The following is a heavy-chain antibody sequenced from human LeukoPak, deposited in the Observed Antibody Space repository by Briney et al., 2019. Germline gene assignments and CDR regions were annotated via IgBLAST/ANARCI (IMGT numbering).Heavy chain of an antibody. CDR2: IYYSGST. CDR3: ARRSGDYLFDY. J-gene: IGHJ4*02. Sequence: PSETLSLTCTVSGGSISSSSYYWGWIRQPPGKGLEWIGSIYYSGSTYYNPSLKSRVTISVDTSKNQFSLKLSSVTAADTAVYYCARRSGDYLFDYWGQGTLVTVSS. CDR1: GGSISSSSYY. V-gene: IGHV4-39*01. D-gene: IGHD4-17*01.